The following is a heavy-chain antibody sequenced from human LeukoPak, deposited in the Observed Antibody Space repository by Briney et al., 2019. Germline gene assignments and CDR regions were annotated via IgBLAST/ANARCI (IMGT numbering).Heavy chain of an antibody. V-gene: IGHV3-74*01. CDR3: AKEGTTVVTPRGSFFDY. J-gene: IGHJ4*02. D-gene: IGHD4-23*01. CDR2: INTDGGST. Sequence: QPGGSLRLSCAASGFTFSNYWMHWVRQAPGKGLVWVSRINTDGGSTTYADSVKGRFTISRDNSKNTLYLQMNSLRAEDTAVYYCAKEGTTVVTPRGSFFDYWGQGTLVTVSS. CDR1: GFTFSNYW.